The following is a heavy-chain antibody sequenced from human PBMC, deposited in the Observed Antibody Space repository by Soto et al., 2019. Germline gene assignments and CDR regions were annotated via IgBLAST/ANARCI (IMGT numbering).Heavy chain of an antibody. CDR1: GFTFSSYE. CDR3: AGSGGGYYYGMDV. CDR2: ISSSGSTI. D-gene: IGHD6-19*01. Sequence: GGSLRLSCAASGFTFSSYEMNWVRQAPGKGLEWVSYISSSGSTIYYADSVKGRFTISRDNAKNSLYPQMNSLRAEDTAVYYCAGSGGGYYYGMDVWGQGTTVTVS. V-gene: IGHV3-48*03. J-gene: IGHJ6*02.